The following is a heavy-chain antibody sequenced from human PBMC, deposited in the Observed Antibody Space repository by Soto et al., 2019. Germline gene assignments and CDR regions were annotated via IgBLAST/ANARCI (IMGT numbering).Heavy chain of an antibody. CDR1: GFAFSSYS. J-gene: IGHJ4*02. Sequence: GGSLRLSCAASGFAFSSYSMKWVRQSPGKGLEWVSYISSSSGTIYYADSVKGRFTISRDNAKNSLYLQMNSLRDEDTAAYYCGSDDDSGDYGLSFDYWGQGTLVTVSS. CDR3: GSDDDSGDYGLSFDY. CDR2: ISSSSGTI. D-gene: IGHD4-17*01. V-gene: IGHV3-48*02.